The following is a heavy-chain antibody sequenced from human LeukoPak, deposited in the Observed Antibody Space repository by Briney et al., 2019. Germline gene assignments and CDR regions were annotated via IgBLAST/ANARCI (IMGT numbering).Heavy chain of an antibody. CDR2: INQDGSEE. CDR3: VRDGGVSGYDLLDY. D-gene: IGHD5-12*01. J-gene: IGHJ4*02. CDR1: GFTFSNYW. Sequence: GGALRLSCAAPGFTFSNYWMRWVRQAPGKGLGWVAHINQDGSEEHYMDSVKARFIISRDNAKNSLSLQMDSLRAEDTAVYYCVRDGGVSGYDLLDYWGQGTLVTVSS. V-gene: IGHV3-7*01.